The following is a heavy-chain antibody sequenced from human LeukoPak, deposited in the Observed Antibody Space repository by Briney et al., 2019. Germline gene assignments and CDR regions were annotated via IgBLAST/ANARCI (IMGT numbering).Heavy chain of an antibody. CDR2: ISYSGST. J-gene: IGHJ5*02. CDR1: GGSISSGGYY. Sequence: PSETLSLTCTVSGGSISSGGYYWSWIRQHPGKGLEWIEHISYSGSTYYNPSLKSRVTISGDTSENQFSLKLSSVTAADTAVYYCARVDGSGSYYNPRFDPWGQGTLVTVS. CDR3: ARVDGSGSYYNPRFDP. V-gene: IGHV4-31*03. D-gene: IGHD3-10*01.